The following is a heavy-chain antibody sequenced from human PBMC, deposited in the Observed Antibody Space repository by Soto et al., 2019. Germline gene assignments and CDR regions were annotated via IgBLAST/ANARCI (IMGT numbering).Heavy chain of an antibody. CDR2: ISGSGGST. J-gene: IGHJ4*02. D-gene: IGHD6-19*01. CDR3: ARRSSGWYFDY. Sequence: EVQLLESGGGLVQPGGSLRLSCAASGFTFSSYAMNWVRQAPGKGLEWVSVISGSGGSTYYADSVKGRFTISRDNSKNTLYLQMNSPRAEDTAVYYCARRSSGWYFDYWGQGTLATVSS. V-gene: IGHV3-23*01. CDR1: GFTFSSYA.